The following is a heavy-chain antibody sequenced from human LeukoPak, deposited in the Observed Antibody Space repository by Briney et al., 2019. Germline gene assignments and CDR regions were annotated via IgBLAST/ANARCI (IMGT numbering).Heavy chain of an antibody. CDR3: ARGNTYFDY. CDR2: ISSSSSTI. J-gene: IGHJ4*02. CDR1: GFTFSSYS. D-gene: IGHD2-21*01. V-gene: IGHV3-48*04. Sequence: PGGSLRLSCAASGFTFSSYSMSWVRQAPGKGLEWVSYISSSSSTIYYADSVKGRFTISRDNAKNSLYLQMNSLRAEDTAVYYCARGNTYFDYWGQGTLVTVSS.